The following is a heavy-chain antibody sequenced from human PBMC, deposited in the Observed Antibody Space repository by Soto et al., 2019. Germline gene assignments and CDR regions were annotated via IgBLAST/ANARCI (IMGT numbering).Heavy chain of an antibody. D-gene: IGHD6-19*01. CDR1: GGTFSSYT. CDR3: ARAWHSSGWDAFDI. V-gene: IGHV1-18*01. CDR2: ISAYNGNT. Sequence: ASVKVSCKASGGTFSSYTISWVRQAPGQGLEWMGWISAYNGNTNYAQKLQGRVTMTTDTSTSTAYMELRSLRSDDTAVYYCARAWHSSGWDAFDIWGQGTMVTVSS. J-gene: IGHJ3*02.